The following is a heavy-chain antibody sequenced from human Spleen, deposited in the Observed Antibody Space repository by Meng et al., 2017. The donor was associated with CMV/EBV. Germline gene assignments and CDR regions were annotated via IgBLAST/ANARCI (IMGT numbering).Heavy chain of an antibody. V-gene: IGHV3-49*02. CDR3: TRALRFSDGMDV. J-gene: IGHJ6*02. CDR2: IRGKAYGGTT. CDR1: GFTFSSYR. Sequence: GESLKISCAASGFTFSSYRLNWVRQAPGKGLEWVGFIRGKAYGGTTEYAASVKGRFSISKDDSKSIAYLQMNSLKTEDTAVYYCTRALRFSDGMDVWGQGTTVTVSS. D-gene: IGHD3-3*01.